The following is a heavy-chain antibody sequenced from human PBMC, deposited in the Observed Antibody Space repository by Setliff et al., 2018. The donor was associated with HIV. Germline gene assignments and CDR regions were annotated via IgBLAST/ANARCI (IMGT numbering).Heavy chain of an antibody. J-gene: IGHJ4*02. CDR1: GFTFSRYG. D-gene: IGHD3-3*01. V-gene: IGHV3-21*01. CDR3: ARDPLLFLEWLSPGYPFDY. Sequence: PGGSLRLSCAASGFTFSRYGMHWVRQAPGKGLEWVSSISSSSSYIYYADSLKGRFTISRDNTKNSLYLQMNSLRGDDTAVYYCARDPLLFLEWLSPGYPFDYWGQGTLVTVSS. CDR2: ISSSSSYI.